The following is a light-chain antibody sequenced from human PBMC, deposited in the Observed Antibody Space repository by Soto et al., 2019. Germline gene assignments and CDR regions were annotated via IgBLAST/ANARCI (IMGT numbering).Light chain of an antibody. CDR3: QQYGRSPMFT. J-gene: IGKJ2*01. Sequence: EIVLTQSPGTLSLSPGERATLSCRASQSVSSNYLAWYQQKPGQAPRLLIYGASRGAAGIPDRFSGSGSGTDFTLTTNRLQPQAFAVYFCQQYGRSPMFTFGQGTKLEIK. V-gene: IGKV3-20*01. CDR2: GAS. CDR1: QSVSSNY.